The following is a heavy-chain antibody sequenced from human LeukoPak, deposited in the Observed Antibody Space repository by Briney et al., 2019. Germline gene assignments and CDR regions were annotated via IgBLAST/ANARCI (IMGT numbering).Heavy chain of an antibody. CDR1: GITFRTYW. D-gene: IGHD6-6*01. J-gene: IGHJ4*02. CDR3: ARDSSSNLDY. Sequence: GGSLRLSCAASGITFRTYWMSWVRQAPRKGLEWVANIKQDGSDKYYVDSVKGRFTISRDNAKNSLYLQMNSLRAEDTAVYYCARDSSSNLDYWGQGTLVTVSS. CDR2: IKQDGSDK. V-gene: IGHV3-7*01.